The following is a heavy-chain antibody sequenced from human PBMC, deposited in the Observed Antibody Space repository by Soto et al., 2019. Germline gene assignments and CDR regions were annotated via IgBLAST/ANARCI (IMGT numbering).Heavy chain of an antibody. CDR3: AAALDRSGWYWDVYAFDY. J-gene: IGHJ4*02. V-gene: IGHV1-58*01. CDR2: IVVGSGNT. Sequence: SVKVSCKASGFTFTSSAVQWVRQARGQRLEWIGWIVVGSGNTNYAQKFQERVTITRDMSTSTAYMELSSLRSEDTAVYYCAAALDRSGWYWDVYAFDYWGQGTLVTVSS. CDR1: GFTFTSSA. D-gene: IGHD6-19*01.